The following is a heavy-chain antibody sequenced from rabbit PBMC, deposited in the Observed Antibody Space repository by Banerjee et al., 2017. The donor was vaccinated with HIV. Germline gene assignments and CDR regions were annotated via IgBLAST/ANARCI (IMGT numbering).Heavy chain of an antibody. CDR2: MDAGSSGST. V-gene: IGHV1S45*01. CDR1: GFSFSNIYY. CDR3: ARSNAYNDGYSDYPGWLDL. Sequence: QEQLEESGGGLVKPEGSLTLTCTASGFSFSNIYYMCWVRQAPGKGLEWIACMDAGSSGSTYYASWAKGRFTISKTSSTTVTLQMTSLTAADTATYFCARSNAYNDGYSDYPGWLDLWGPGTLVTVS. J-gene: IGHJ5*01. D-gene: IGHD6-1*01.